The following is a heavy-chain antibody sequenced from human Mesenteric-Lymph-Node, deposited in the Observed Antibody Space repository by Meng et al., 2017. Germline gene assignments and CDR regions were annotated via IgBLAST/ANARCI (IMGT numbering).Heavy chain of an antibody. Sequence: SETLSLTCAVYGGSFSGYYWSWIRQPPGKGLEWIGEINHSGSTNYNPSLKSRVTISVDTSKNQFSLKLSSVTAADTAVYYCAKDGLSYCNGDCLHYIDSWGQGSLVTVSS. D-gene: IGHD2-21*02. CDR3: AKDGLSYCNGDCLHYIDS. J-gene: IGHJ4*02. CDR1: GGSFSGYY. V-gene: IGHV4-34*01. CDR2: INHSGST.